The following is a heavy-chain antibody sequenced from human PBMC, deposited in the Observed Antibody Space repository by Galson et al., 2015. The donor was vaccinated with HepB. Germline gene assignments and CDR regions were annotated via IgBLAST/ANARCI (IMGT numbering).Heavy chain of an antibody. CDR3: LALGAAGGGDFDY. CDR2: IRYDGSNK. CDR1: GFTFSSYG. D-gene: IGHD6-13*01. Sequence: SLRLSCAASGFTFSSYGMHWVRQAPGKGLEWVAFIRYDGSNKYYADSVKGRFTISRDNSKNTLYLQMNSLRAEDTAVYYCLALGAAGGGDFDYWGQGTLVTVSS. V-gene: IGHV3-30*02. J-gene: IGHJ4*02.